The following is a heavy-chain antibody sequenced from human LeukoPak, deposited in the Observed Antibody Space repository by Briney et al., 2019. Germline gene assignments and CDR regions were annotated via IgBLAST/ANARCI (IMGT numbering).Heavy chain of an antibody. CDR3: ARQPLGYCSSTSCYPRIGDAFDI. D-gene: IGHD2-2*01. Sequence: SETLSLTCTVSGGSVSSSSYYWGWIRQPPGKGLEWTGSIYYSGSTYYNPSLKSRVTISVDTSKNQFSLKLSSVTAADTAVYYCARQPLGYCSSTSCYPRIGDAFDIWGQGTMVTVSS. CDR2: IYYSGST. CDR1: GGSVSSSSYY. V-gene: IGHV4-39*01. J-gene: IGHJ3*02.